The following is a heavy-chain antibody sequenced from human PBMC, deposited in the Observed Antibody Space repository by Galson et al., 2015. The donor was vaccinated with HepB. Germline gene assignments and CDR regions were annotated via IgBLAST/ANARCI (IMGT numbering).Heavy chain of an antibody. Sequence: SETLSLTCTVSGGSISGYYWSWIRQPPGKGLEWIGYIYYSGSTSYSPSLKSRVTMSVDTSKNQFSLKLSSVTAADMAVYYCARGGYTYAQDYWGQGTLVTVSS. CDR2: IYYSGST. J-gene: IGHJ4*02. CDR3: ARGGYTYAQDY. V-gene: IGHV4-59*01. CDR1: GGSISGYY. D-gene: IGHD5-12*01.